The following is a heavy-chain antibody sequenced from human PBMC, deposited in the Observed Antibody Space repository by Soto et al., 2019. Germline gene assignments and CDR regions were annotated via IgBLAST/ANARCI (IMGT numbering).Heavy chain of an antibody. Sequence: VASVKVSCKASGYTFTSYGISWVRQAPGQGLEWMGWISAYNGNTNYAQKLQGRVTMTTDTSTSTAYMELRSLRSDDTAVYYCAREGSHSYGYDYYYYGMDVWGQGTTVTV. CDR2: ISAYNGNT. V-gene: IGHV1-18*04. J-gene: IGHJ6*02. D-gene: IGHD5-18*01. CDR3: AREGSHSYGYDYYYYGMDV. CDR1: GYTFTSYG.